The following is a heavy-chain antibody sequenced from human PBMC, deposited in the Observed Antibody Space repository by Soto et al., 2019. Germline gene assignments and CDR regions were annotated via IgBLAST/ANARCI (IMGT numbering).Heavy chain of an antibody. J-gene: IGHJ4*02. D-gene: IGHD6-19*01. CDR3: AKDRSYSSGWYPY. CDR1: GFTFSSYA. CDR2: ISGSGGST. V-gene: IGHV3-23*01. Sequence: EVQLLESGGGLVQPGGSLRLSCAASGFTFSSYAMSWVRQAPGKGLEWVSAISGSGGSTYYTDSVKGRFTISRDNSKNTLYLQMNSLRAEDTAVYYCAKDRSYSSGWYPYWGQGTLVTVSS.